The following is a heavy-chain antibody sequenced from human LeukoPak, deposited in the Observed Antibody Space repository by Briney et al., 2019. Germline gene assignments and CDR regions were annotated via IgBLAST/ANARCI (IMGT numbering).Heavy chain of an antibody. V-gene: IGHV3-11*05. CDR3: VRDGIRDIPGIITIRYDY. D-gene: IGHD3-10*01. Sequence: GGSLRLSCAASGFTFSDNYMSWIRQAPGQGLELVSYISSTGSHTMYADSVKGRFSISRDNAENSLYLQMNSLTAEDTALYYCVRDGIRDIPGIITIRYDYWGQGTLVTVSS. CDR2: ISSTGSHT. CDR1: GFTFSDNY. J-gene: IGHJ4*02.